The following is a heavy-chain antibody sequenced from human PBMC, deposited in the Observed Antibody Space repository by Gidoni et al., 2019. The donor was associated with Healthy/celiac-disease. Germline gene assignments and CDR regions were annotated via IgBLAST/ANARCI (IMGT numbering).Heavy chain of an antibody. V-gene: IGHV3-74*01. CDR2: INSDGSST. CDR3: ARDSYSSSWYQSFDY. CDR1: GFTFSSYW. D-gene: IGHD6-13*01. J-gene: IGHJ4*02. Sequence: EVQLVESGGGLVQPGGSLRLSCAASGFTFSSYWMHWVRKAPGKGLVWVSRINSDGSSTSYADSVKGRFTISRDNAKNTLYLQMNSLRAEDTAVYYCARDSYSSSWYQSFDYWGQGTLVTVSS.